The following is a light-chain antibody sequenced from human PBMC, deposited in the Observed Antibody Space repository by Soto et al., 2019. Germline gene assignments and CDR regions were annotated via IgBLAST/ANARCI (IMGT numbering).Light chain of an antibody. J-gene: IGKJ1*01. CDR1: QSLLHSTGSNY. Sequence: DIVMTQSPLSLPVTPGESAFISCRSSQSLLHSTGSNYLDWYVQKPGQSPQLLIYLGSNRASGVPDRFSGSGSDTDFTLRISRVEAEDVGVYYCMQALQTPRTFGQGTKVEIK. CDR3: MQALQTPRT. V-gene: IGKV2-28*01. CDR2: LGS.